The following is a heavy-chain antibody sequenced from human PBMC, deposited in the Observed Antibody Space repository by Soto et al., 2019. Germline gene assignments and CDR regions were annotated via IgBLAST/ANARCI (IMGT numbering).Heavy chain of an antibody. J-gene: IGHJ4*02. CDR2: INPNSGGT. D-gene: IGHD3-10*01. CDR3: ARGGVTMVRGVIIPTDY. V-gene: IGHV1-2*04. Sequence: ASVKVSCKASGYTFTGYYMHWVRQAPGQGLEWMGWINPNSGGTNYAQKFQGWVTMTRDTSISTAYMELSGLRSDDTAVYYCARGGVTMVRGVIIPTDYWGQGTLVTVSS. CDR1: GYTFTGYY.